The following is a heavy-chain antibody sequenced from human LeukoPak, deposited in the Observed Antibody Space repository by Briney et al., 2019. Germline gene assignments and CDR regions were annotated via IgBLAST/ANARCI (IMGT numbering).Heavy chain of an antibody. CDR1: GGSFSSYY. CDR3: ARHGRSSSWLDY. CDR2: IYYSGST. J-gene: IGHJ4*02. V-gene: IGHV4-39*01. D-gene: IGHD6-13*01. Sequence: PSETLSLTCAVYGGSFSSYYWGWIRQPPGKGLEWIGSIYYSGSTYYNPSLKSRVTISVDTSKNQFSLKLSSVTAADTAVYYCARHGRSSSWLDYWGQGTLVTVSS.